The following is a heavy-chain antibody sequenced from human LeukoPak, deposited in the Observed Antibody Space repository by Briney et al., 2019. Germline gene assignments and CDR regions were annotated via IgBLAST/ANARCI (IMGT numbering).Heavy chain of an antibody. V-gene: IGHV3-23*01. D-gene: IGHD3-10*01. CDR3: AKNFGPRALDY. CDR1: GFTFSSYS. J-gene: IGHJ4*02. CDR2: ISGSGGTT. Sequence: GGSLRLSCAASGFTFSSYSMNWVRQAPGKGLERVSGISGSGGTTYYADSVKGRFTISRDNSKNTLYLQMNSLRAEDTAVYYCAKNFGPRALDYWGQGTLITVSS.